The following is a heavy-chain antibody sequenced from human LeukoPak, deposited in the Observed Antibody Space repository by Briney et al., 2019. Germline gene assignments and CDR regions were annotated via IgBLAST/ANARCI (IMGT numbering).Heavy chain of an antibody. D-gene: IGHD3-22*01. CDR1: GGTFSSYA. Sequence: ASVKVSCKASGGTFSSYAISWVRQAPGQGLEWMGGIIPIFGTANYAQKFQGRVTITADESTSTAYMELSSLRSEDTAVYYCARDRLGYYDSSGYYSWYFDPWGRGTLVTVSS. CDR3: ARDRLGYYDSSGYYSWYFDP. J-gene: IGHJ2*01. V-gene: IGHV1-69*01. CDR2: IIPIFGTA.